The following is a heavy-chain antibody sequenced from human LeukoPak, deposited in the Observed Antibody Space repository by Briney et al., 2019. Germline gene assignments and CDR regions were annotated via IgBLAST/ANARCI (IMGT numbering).Heavy chain of an antibody. CDR3: AREWEQQLVIDY. V-gene: IGHV3-7*01. CDR2: IKQDGSEK. J-gene: IGHJ4*02. CDR1: GFTFSSYW. D-gene: IGHD6-13*01. Sequence: GGSLRLSCAASGFTFSSYWMSWVRQAPGKGLEWVANIKQDGSEKYYVDSVKGRFTISRDNAKNSLYLQMKSLRADDMAVYYCAREWEQQLVIDYWGQGTLVTVSS.